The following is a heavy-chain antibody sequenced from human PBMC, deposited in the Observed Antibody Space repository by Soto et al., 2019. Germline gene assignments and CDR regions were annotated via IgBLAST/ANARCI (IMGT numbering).Heavy chain of an antibody. CDR3: ARTNYDYVWGSYRFDY. CDR1: GGSINSGDYY. CDR2: ISYSGTT. J-gene: IGHJ4*02. Sequence: SETLSLTCTVSGGSINSGDYYWSWIRQPPGKGLEWIGYISYSGTTYYKPSLRSRITISLDTSKNQFSLRLASVTAADTAVYYCARTNYDYVWGSYRFDYWGQGTLVTVSS. V-gene: IGHV4-30-4*01. D-gene: IGHD3-16*02.